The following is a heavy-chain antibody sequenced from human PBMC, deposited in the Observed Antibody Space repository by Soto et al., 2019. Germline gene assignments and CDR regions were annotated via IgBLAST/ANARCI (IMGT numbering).Heavy chain of an antibody. CDR3: VRDRGYYDSSGSFDP. V-gene: IGHV4-31*03. D-gene: IGHD3-22*01. CDR1: GGSISSGGYY. J-gene: IGHJ5*02. Sequence: PSETLSLTCTVSGGSISSGGYYWSWIRQHPGKGLEWIGYIYYSGSTYYNPSLKSRVTISVDTSKNQFSLKLSSVTAADTAVYYCVRDRGYYDSSGSFDPWGQGTLVTVSS. CDR2: IYYSGST.